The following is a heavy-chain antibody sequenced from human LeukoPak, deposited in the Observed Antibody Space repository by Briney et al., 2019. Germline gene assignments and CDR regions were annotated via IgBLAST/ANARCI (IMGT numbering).Heavy chain of an antibody. J-gene: IGHJ4*02. V-gene: IGHV3-30*02. CDR2: IRYDGSNK. Sequence: GGSLRLSCAASGFTFSSYGMHWVRQAPGKGLEWVAFIRYDGSNKYYADSVKGRFTISRDNSKNTLYLQMNSLRAEDTAVYYCAKDVDYDFWSGSDYWGQGTLVTVSS. D-gene: IGHD3-3*01. CDR3: AKDVDYDFWSGSDY. CDR1: GFTFSSYG.